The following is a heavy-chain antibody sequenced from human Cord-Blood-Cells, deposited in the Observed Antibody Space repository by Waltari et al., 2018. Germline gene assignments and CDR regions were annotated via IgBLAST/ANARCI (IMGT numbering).Heavy chain of an antibody. J-gene: IGHJ5*02. D-gene: IGHD1-26*01. V-gene: IGHV1-2*04. CDR2: SNPDGGGT. CDR3: ARGVVGATKGGWFDP. Sequence: QVQLVQSGAEVKKPGASVKVSCKASGYTFTGYYMHWVRQAPGQGLEWMGWSNPDGGGTNYAQKFQGWVTMTRDTSISTAYMELSRLRSDDTAVYYCARGVVGATKGGWFDPWGQGTLVTVSS. CDR1: GYTFTGYY.